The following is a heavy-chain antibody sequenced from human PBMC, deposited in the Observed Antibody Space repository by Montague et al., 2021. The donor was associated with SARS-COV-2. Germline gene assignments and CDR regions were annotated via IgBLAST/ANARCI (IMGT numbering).Heavy chain of an antibody. D-gene: IGHD5-18*01. Sequence: SLRLSCAASGFTFSSYAMSWVRQAPGKGLEWVSAISGSGGSTYYADSVKGRFTISRDNSKNTLHVQMNSLRAEDTAVYYCAKLTTGYSYGTGDYWGQGTLVTVSS. CDR1: GFTFSSYA. J-gene: IGHJ4*02. V-gene: IGHV3-23*01. CDR3: AKLTTGYSYGTGDY. CDR2: ISGSGGST.